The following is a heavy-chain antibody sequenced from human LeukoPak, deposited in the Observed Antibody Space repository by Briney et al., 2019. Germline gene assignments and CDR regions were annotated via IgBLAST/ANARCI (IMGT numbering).Heavy chain of an antibody. D-gene: IGHD2-2*02. Sequence: GESLKISSKGSGYDFTTYWIGWVRPMPGKGLGWMGIIYPGDSDTRYSPSFQGQVTISADKSISTAYLQWSSLKASDTAMYYCARSTGYCSSASCYRAGNYYYMDVWGKGTTVTVSS. CDR3: ARSTGYCSSASCYRAGNYYYMDV. CDR2: IYPGDSDT. CDR1: GYDFTTYW. J-gene: IGHJ6*03. V-gene: IGHV5-51*01.